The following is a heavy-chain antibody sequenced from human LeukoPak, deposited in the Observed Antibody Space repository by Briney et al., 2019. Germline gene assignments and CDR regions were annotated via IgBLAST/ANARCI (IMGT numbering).Heavy chain of an antibody. CDR2: ISAYNGNT. D-gene: IGHD2-2*01. CDR3: ARDEYQLLYRWFDP. J-gene: IGHJ5*02. Sequence: GASVKVSCKASGYTFTGYYMHWVRQAPGQGLEWMGWISAYNGNTNYAQKLQGRVTMTTDTSTSTAHMELRSLRSDDTAVYYCARDEYQLLYRWFDPWGQGTLVTVSS. CDR1: GYTFTGYY. V-gene: IGHV1-18*04.